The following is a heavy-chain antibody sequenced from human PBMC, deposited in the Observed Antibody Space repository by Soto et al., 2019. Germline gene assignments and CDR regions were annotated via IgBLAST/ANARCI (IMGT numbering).Heavy chain of an antibody. CDR2: ISGSGGST. J-gene: IGHJ4*02. CDR3: AKGPGVVITWDDY. V-gene: IGHV3-23*01. Sequence: EVQLLESGGGLVQPGGSLRLSCAASGFTFSSYAMSWVRQAPGKGLEWVSAISGSGGSTYYADSVKGRFIISRDNSKNTLYLQMNSLRAEDTAVYYCAKGPGVVITWDDYWGQGTLVTVSS. D-gene: IGHD3-22*01. CDR1: GFTFSSYA.